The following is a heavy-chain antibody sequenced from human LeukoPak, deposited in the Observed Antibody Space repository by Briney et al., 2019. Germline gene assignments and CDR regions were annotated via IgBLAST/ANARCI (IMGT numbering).Heavy chain of an antibody. Sequence: GGSLRLSCAASGFIFIGYGMHWVRQAPGKGPEWVAFIRADGDNKYYADSVKGRFIISRDNSKNTVYLQMNSLRGEDTAMYYCAKEGPASWDVDLWGKGTTVTVSS. CDR1: GFIFIGYG. J-gene: IGHJ6*04. D-gene: IGHD1-26*01. V-gene: IGHV3-30*02. CDR2: IRADGDNK. CDR3: AKEGPASWDVDL.